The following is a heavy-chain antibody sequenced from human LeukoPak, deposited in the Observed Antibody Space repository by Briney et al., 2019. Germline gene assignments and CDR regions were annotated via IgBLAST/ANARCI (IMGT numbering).Heavy chain of an antibody. V-gene: IGHV4-39*01. Sequence: SETLSLACTVSGGSISSSSYYWGWLRQPPWKGLEWIGNIYYSGSTYYSPALKRRVTISVDTSKNQFSLKLSSVTAADTAVYYCARPVPSRLGWFDPWGQGTLVTVSS. CDR2: IYYSGST. CDR3: ARPVPSRLGWFDP. J-gene: IGHJ5*02. CDR1: GGSISSSSYY. D-gene: IGHD1-1*01.